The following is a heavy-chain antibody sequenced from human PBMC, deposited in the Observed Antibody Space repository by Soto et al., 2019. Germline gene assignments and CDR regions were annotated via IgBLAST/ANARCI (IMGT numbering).Heavy chain of an antibody. CDR2: INPGGGTT. D-gene: IGHD2-15*01. CDR3: AKGSEVARQELDY. J-gene: IGHJ4*02. V-gene: IGHV3-23*01. Sequence: GGSLRLSCAPSGFTFRNFAMSWVRQAPGKGLEWLSTINPGGGTTYYVDSVKGRFTISRDNSKNTLYLQMNSLRVEDTAVYYYAKGSEVARQELDYWGQGTLVTVSS. CDR1: GFTFRNFA.